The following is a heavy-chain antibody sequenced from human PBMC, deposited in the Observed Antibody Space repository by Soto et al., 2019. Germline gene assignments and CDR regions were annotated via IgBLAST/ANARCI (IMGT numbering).Heavy chain of an antibody. CDR2: INHSGST. J-gene: IGHJ5*02. CDR1: GGSFSGYY. CDR3: ARSSSIVVVPAAIGPAWFDP. Sequence: SETLSLTCAVYGGSFSGYYWSWIRQPPGKGLERIGEINHSGSTNYNPSLKSRVTISVDTSKNQFSLKLSSVTAADTAVYYCARSSSIVVVPAAIGPAWFDPWGQGTLVTVSS. V-gene: IGHV4-34*01. D-gene: IGHD2-2*02.